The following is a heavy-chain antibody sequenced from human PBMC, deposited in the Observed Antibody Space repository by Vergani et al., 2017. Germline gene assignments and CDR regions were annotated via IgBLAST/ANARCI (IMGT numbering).Heavy chain of an antibody. CDR3: ARVSSIAAAA. CDR1: GGSFSGYY. D-gene: IGHD6-13*01. CDR2: INHSGST. V-gene: IGHV4-34*01. J-gene: IGHJ5*02. Sequence: QVQLQQWGAGLLKPSETLSLTCAVYGGSFSGYYWSWIRQHPGKGMEWIGEINHSGSTSYNPSLKSRVTISVDTSKNQFSLKLSSVTAADTAVYYCARVSSIAAAAWGQGTLVTVSS.